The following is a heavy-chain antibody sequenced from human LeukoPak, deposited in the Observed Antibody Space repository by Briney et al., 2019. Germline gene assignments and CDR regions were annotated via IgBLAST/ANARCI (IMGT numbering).Heavy chain of an antibody. CDR3: AKEGVSWSDYVWGSRHPDY. CDR1: GFTFSSYA. V-gene: IGHV3-23*01. J-gene: IGHJ4*02. CDR2: ISGSGGST. Sequence: PGGSLRLSCAASGFTFSSYAMSWVRQAPGKGLEWVSAISGSGGSTYYADSVKGRFAISRDNSKNTLYLQMNSLRAEDTAVYYCAKEGVSWSDYVWGSRHPDYWGQGTLVTVSS. D-gene: IGHD3-16*01.